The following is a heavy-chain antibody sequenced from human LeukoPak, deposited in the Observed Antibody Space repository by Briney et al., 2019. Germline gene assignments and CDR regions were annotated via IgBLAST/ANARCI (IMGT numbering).Heavy chain of an antibody. CDR3: ARDGVPGHTVFDY. D-gene: IGHD3-10*01. V-gene: IGHV3-48*03. CDR2: ISTSGVAI. Sequence: GGSLRLSCAASALTFSVYETNWVRHAPGKGLEWVSHISTSGVAIHYSGSVKGRFTISRDNAKSSLYLQMNSLRVEDTAVYYCARDGVPGHTVFDYWGQGTPVTVSS. CDR1: ALTFSVYE. J-gene: IGHJ4*02.